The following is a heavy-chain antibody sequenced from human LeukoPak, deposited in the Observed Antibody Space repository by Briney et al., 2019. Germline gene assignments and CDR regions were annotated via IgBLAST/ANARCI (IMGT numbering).Heavy chain of an antibody. D-gene: IGHD3-22*01. V-gene: IGHV3-23*01. J-gene: IGHJ4*02. CDR1: GFTVSGNY. CDR2: ISGSGGST. Sequence: GGSLRLSCAVSGFTVSGNYMSWVRQAPGKGLEWVSAISGSGGSTYYADSVKGRFTISRDNSKNTLYLQMNSLRAEDTAVYYCAKSQSGYYTFDYWGQGTLVTVSS. CDR3: AKSQSGYYTFDY.